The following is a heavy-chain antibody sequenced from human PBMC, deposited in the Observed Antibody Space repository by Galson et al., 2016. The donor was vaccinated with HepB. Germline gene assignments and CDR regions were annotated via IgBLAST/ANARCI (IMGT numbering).Heavy chain of an antibody. J-gene: IGHJ4*02. V-gene: IGHV5-10-1*01. CDR1: GYDFGSYW. Sequence: QSGAEVKKPGESLRISCKGSGYDFGSYWITWVRQRPGKGLEWMGRIDPSDSYINYNPSFEGHVTISSDKPIDTAYLQWSGLKASDTAMYYCARRPGGDYYFDHWGQGTLVTVSS. CDR2: IDPSDSYI. CDR3: ARRPGGDYYFDH. D-gene: IGHD3-16*01.